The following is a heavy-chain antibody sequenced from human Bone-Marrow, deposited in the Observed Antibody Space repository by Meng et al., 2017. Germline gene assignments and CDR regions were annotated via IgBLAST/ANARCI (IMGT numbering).Heavy chain of an antibody. D-gene: IGHD4-11*01. Sequence: LSCAASGSTFSSYAMHWVRQVLGKGLEWIGEINHSGSTNYNPSLESRATISVDTSQNNLSLKLSSVTAADSAVYYCARGPTTMANDFDYWGQGTLVTVSS. CDR1: GSTFSSYA. V-gene: IGHV4-34*05. J-gene: IGHJ4*02. CDR3: ARGPTTMANDFDY. CDR2: INHSGST.